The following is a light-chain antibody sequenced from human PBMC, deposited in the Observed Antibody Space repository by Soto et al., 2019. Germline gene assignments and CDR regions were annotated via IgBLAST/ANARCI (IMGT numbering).Light chain of an antibody. CDR1: QSVSSN. CDR2: GAS. CDR3: QQYNNWPRT. J-gene: IGKJ1*01. V-gene: IGKV3-15*01. Sequence: EIVMTQSPATLSVSPGERATLSCRASQSVSSNLAWYQQKPGQAPRLLIYGASTRATGIPARFSGSGSGTEFTLTISSLQSGDFAVYHCQQYNNWPRTFGQGTKVEIK.